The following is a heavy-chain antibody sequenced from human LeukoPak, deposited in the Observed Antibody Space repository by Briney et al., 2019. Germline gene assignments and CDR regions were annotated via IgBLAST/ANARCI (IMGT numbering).Heavy chain of an antibody. CDR2: MNPNSGNT. Sequence: ASVKVSCKASGYTFTSYDINWVRQATGQGLEWMGWMNPNSGNTGYAQKFQGRVTMTRNTSISTAYMELSSLRSEDTAVYYCARPLAVAGRLYYYYGMDVWGQGTTVTVSS. CDR1: GYTFTSYD. V-gene: IGHV1-8*01. J-gene: IGHJ6*02. CDR3: ARPLAVAGRLYYYYGMDV. D-gene: IGHD6-19*01.